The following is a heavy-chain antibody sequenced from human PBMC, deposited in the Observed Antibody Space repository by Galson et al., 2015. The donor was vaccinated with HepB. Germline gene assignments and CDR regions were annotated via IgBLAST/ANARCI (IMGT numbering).Heavy chain of an antibody. CDR3: TSLVVPAAPYFDY. CDR2: ISGSGGST. J-gene: IGHJ4*02. CDR1: GFTFSSYA. D-gene: IGHD2-2*01. Sequence: SLRLSCAASGFTFSSYAMSWVRQAPGKGLEWVSAISGSGGSTYYADSVKGRFTISRDNSKNTLYLQMNSLKTEDTAVYYCTSLVVPAAPYFDYWGQGTLVTVSS. V-gene: IGHV3-23*01.